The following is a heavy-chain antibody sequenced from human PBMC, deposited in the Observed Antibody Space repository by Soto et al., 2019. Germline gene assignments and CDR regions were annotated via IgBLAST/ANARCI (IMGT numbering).Heavy chain of an antibody. CDR1: GGSISSYY. CDR3: ARHQTAIYSGYVEPIPGIDY. Sequence: SETLSLTCTVSGGSISSYYWSWIRQPPGKGLEWIGYIYYSGSTNYNPSLKSRVTISVDTSKNQFSLKLSSVTAADTAVYYCARHQTAIYSGYVEPIPGIDYWGQGTLVTVSS. D-gene: IGHD5-12*01. V-gene: IGHV4-59*08. CDR2: IYYSGST. J-gene: IGHJ4*02.